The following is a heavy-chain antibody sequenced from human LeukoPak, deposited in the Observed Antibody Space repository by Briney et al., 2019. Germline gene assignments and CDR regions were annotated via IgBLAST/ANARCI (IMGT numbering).Heavy chain of an antibody. J-gene: IGHJ4*02. CDR1: GASINDFY. Sequence: PETLSLTCAVSGASINDFYWTWIRQPPGKGLEWIGYVYYGGSTNYNPSLKSRVSMSVDTSKNQFSLTLTSVTVADTAFYYCARGGIRGYSAFDNLDFWGLGTHVPVSS. V-gene: IGHV4-59*01. CDR3: ARGGIRGYSAFDNLDF. D-gene: IGHD5-12*01. CDR2: VYYGGST.